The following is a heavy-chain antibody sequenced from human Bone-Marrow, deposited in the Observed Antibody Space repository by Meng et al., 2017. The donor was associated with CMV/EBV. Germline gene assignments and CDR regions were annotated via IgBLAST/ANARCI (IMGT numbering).Heavy chain of an antibody. CDR3: ARDRSSYCSSTSCYLEGSD. V-gene: IGHV1-18*01. J-gene: IGHJ4*02. D-gene: IGHD2-2*01. Sequence: ASVKVSCKASGYTFTSYDINWVRQATGQGLEWMGWISAYNGNTNYAQKLQGRVTMTTDTSTSTAYMELRSLRSDDTAVYYCARDRSSYCSSTSCYLEGSDWGQGNLVTVAS. CDR1: GYTFTSYD. CDR2: ISAYNGNT.